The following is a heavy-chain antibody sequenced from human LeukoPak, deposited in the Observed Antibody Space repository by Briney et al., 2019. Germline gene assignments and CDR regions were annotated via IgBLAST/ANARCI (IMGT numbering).Heavy chain of an antibody. CDR3: ARVGDFWSGYRKYYYGMDV. Sequence: ASVKVSCKASGYTFTSYDINWVRQATGQGLEWMGWMNPNSGNTGYAQKFQGRVTMTRNTSISTAYMELSSLRSEDTAVYYCARVGDFWSGYRKYYYGMDVWGQGTTVTVSS. CDR2: MNPNSGNT. D-gene: IGHD3-3*01. CDR1: GYTFTSYD. J-gene: IGHJ6*02. V-gene: IGHV1-8*01.